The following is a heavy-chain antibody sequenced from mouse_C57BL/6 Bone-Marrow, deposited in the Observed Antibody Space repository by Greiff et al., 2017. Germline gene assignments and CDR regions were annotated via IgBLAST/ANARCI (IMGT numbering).Heavy chain of an antibody. CDR1: GFTFSDYG. J-gene: IGHJ2*01. D-gene: IGHD1-1*01. CDR3: APLTTVVAPFDY. CDR2: ISSGSSTI. Sequence: EVKLVESGGGLVKPGGSLKLSCAASGFTFSDYGMHWVRQAPEKGLEWVAYISSGSSTIYYADTVKGRFTISRDNAKNTLFLQMTSLRSEDTAMYYCAPLTTVVAPFDYWGQGTTLTVSS. V-gene: IGHV5-17*01.